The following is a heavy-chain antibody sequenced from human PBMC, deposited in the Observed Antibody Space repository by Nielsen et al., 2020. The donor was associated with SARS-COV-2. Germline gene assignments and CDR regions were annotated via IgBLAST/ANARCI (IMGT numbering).Heavy chain of an antibody. J-gene: IGHJ6*02. CDR1: GGSFRGYY. V-gene: IGHV4-34*01. Sequence: SETLSLTCAVYGGSFRGYYWSWIRQPPGKGLEWIGEINHSGSTNYNPSLKCRVTISVDTSKNQFSLKLSSVTAADTAVYYCARDNPFTVWFGELTGRNAMDVWGQGTTVTVSS. CDR3: ARDNPFTVWFGELTGRNAMDV. D-gene: IGHD3-10*01. CDR2: INHSGST.